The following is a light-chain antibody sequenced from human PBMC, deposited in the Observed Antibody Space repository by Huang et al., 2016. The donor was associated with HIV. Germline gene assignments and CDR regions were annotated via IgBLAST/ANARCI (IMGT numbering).Light chain of an antibody. CDR2: GAS. V-gene: IGKV3-15*01. CDR1: QNVVSN. CDR3: QQYNNWPWT. J-gene: IGKJ1*01. Sequence: EIVMTQSPGPLSVSPGERGTLSCRAGQNVVSNLAWYQQKPGQAPRLLIDGASTRATGIPARFSGSGSGTEFTLTITSLQSEDFEVYYCQQYNNWPWTFGQGTKVEIK.